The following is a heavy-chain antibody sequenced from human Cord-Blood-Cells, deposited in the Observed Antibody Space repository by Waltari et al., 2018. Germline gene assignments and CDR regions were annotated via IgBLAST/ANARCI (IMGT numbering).Heavy chain of an antibody. V-gene: IGHV3-15*01. J-gene: IGHJ6*03. Sequence: EVQLVESGGGLVKPGGSLRLSCAASGFTFSNAWMSWVRQAPGKGLEWVGRIKSKTDGGTTDYAAPVKGRFTIARDDSKNTLYLQMNSLKTEDTAVYYCTTVGYSYGYVGYYYYYMDVWGKGTTVTVSS. CDR1: GFTFSNAW. D-gene: IGHD5-18*01. CDR3: TTVGYSYGYVGYYYYYMDV. CDR2: IKSKTDGGTT.